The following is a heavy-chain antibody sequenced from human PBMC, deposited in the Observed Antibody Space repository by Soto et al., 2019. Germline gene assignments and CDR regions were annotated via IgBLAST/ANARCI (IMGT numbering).Heavy chain of an antibody. Sequence: GGSLRLSCAASGFTFSAFTMSWVRQAPGKGLEWVSGTSSTGGTSSYADSVKGRFTISRDNTKNTLYLQMSSLRAEDTALYYCAKDRVGGTYPYYFDYWGQGSVVTVS. CDR1: GFTFSAFT. CDR2: TSSTGGTS. CDR3: AKDRVGGTYPYYFDY. D-gene: IGHD1-26*01. J-gene: IGHJ4*02. V-gene: IGHV3-23*01.